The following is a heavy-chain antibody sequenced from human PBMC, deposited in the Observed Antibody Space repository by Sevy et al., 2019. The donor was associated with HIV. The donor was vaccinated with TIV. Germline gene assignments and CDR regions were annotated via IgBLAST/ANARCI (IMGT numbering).Heavy chain of an antibody. V-gene: IGHV4-39*01. J-gene: IGHJ3*02. CDR1: GGSISSSSYY. D-gene: IGHD3-3*01. CDR3: ARLPYYDFWSGYSTHDAFDI. Sequence: SETLSLTCTVSGGSISSSSYYWGWIRQPPGKGLEWIGSIYYSGSTYYNPSLKSRVTISVDTSRNQFSLVLSSVTAADTAVYYCARLPYYDFWSGYSTHDAFDIWGQGTMVTVSS. CDR2: IYYSGST.